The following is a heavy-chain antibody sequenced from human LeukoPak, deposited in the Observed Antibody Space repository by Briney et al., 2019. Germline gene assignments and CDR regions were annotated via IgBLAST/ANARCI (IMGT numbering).Heavy chain of an antibody. CDR3: ATYAAAGPEFDY. Sequence: ASVKVSCKASGGTFSSYAISWVRQAPGQGLEWMGGIIPIFGTANYAQKFQGRVTMTEDTSTDTAYMELSSLRSEDTAVYYCATYAAAGPEFDYWGQGTLVTVSS. CDR1: GGTFSSYA. D-gene: IGHD6-13*01. CDR2: IIPIFGTA. V-gene: IGHV1-69*06. J-gene: IGHJ4*02.